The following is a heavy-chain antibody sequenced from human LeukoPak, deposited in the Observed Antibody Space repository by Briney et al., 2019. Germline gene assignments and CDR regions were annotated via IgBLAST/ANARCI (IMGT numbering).Heavy chain of an antibody. CDR3: ARGGYSGYDFAFYYYYYMDV. CDR1: GGSISSGSYY. V-gene: IGHV4-61*02. Sequence: SETLSLTCTVSGGSISSGSYYWSWIRQPAGKGLEWIGRIYTSGSTNYNPSLKSRVTMSVDTSKNQFSLKLSSVTAADTAVYYCARGGYSGYDFAFYYYYYMDVWGKGTTVTVSS. CDR2: IYTSGST. D-gene: IGHD5-12*01. J-gene: IGHJ6*03.